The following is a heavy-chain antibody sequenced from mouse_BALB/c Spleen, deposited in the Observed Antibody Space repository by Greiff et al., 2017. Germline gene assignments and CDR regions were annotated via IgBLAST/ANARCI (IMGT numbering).Heavy chain of an antibody. CDR3: ARKCYCSYWYVDV. V-gene: IGHV2-2*02. J-gene: IGHJ1*01. Sequence: QVQLHHSEPGLLQPSQSRSITSTLSDFSLPSSAVHWFRQSPGKALGWLGVLWSGGGTDYTATFISRLSISKDNSESQVFFKSNSHQANDTAIYYRARKCYCSYWYVDVWGAGTTATGSS. CDR2: LWSGGGT. D-gene: IGHD2-12*01. CDR1: DFSLPSSA.